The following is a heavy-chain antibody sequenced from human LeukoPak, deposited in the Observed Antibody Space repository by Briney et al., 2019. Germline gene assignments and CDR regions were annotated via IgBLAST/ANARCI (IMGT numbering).Heavy chain of an antibody. V-gene: IGHV4-39*01. CDR2: VFYSGTT. CDR3: ARLDSGDYFFDY. J-gene: IGHJ4*02. Sequence: KASETLSLTCTVSGGSISSGSYYWGWIRQPPGKGLEWLGTVFYSGTTYYNPSLKSRVTISVDTSKNQFSLGLRSVTAADTAVYYCARLDSGDYFFDYWGQGTLVTVSS. CDR1: GGSISSGSYY. D-gene: IGHD4-17*01.